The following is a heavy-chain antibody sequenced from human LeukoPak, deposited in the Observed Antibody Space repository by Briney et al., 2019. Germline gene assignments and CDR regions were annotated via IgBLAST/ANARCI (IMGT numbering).Heavy chain of an antibody. D-gene: IGHD6-6*01. Sequence: GGSLRLSCAASGFTFSSYSMNWVRQAPGKGLEWVSSISSSSSYIYYADSVKGRFTISRDNAKNSLYLQMNSLRAEDTAVYYRARDGQYSGYYYYYYMDVWGKGTTVTVSS. J-gene: IGHJ6*03. CDR2: ISSSSSYI. CDR1: GFTFSSYS. CDR3: ARDGQYSGYYYYYYMDV. V-gene: IGHV3-21*01.